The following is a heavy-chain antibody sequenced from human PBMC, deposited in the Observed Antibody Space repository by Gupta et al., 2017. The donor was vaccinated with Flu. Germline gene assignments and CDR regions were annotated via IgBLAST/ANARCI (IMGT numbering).Heavy chain of an antibody. D-gene: IGHD2-8*01. CDR1: GGTFSDYV. V-gene: IGHV1-69*01. CDR2: IIPYLSTA. J-gene: IGHJ6*02. Sequence: QVQLVPSGAEVKKAGSSVKVSCKASGGTFSDYVISRVRPAPGQGLEWMGGIIPYLSTANDAQKFQGRVTITADESTSTAYMELNSLRSEDTAVYYCARQMVSATVYFYYGMDVWGQGTTVTVSS. CDR3: ARQMVSATVYFYYGMDV.